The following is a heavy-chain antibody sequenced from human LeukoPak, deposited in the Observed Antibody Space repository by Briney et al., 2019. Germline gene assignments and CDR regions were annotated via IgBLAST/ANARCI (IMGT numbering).Heavy chain of an antibody. CDR3: ARDRTVTTSLFDY. V-gene: IGHV3-20*04. CDR1: GFTFSSYA. Sequence: GRSLRLSCAASGFTFSSYAMHWVRQAPGKGLEWVSGINWNGGSTGYADSVKGRFTISRDNAKNSLYLQMNSLRAEDTALYYCARDRTVTTSLFDYWGQGTLVTVSS. J-gene: IGHJ4*02. D-gene: IGHD4-17*01. CDR2: INWNGGST.